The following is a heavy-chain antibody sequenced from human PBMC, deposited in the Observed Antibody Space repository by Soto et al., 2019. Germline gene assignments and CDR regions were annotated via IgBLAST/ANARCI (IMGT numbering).Heavy chain of an antibody. CDR3: ARAYSVWGSNAFDI. D-gene: IGHD3-16*01. Sequence: QVQLQESGPGLVKPSQTLSLTCTVSGGSISSGGYYWSWIRQRPGKGLEWIGFIYYSGTTFYNPALKSRVTVSVDTSKNQFSLTLKSVIAADTALYYCARAYSVWGSNAFDIWGLGTLVTVSS. V-gene: IGHV4-31*03. CDR1: GGSISSGGYY. J-gene: IGHJ3*02. CDR2: IYYSGTT.